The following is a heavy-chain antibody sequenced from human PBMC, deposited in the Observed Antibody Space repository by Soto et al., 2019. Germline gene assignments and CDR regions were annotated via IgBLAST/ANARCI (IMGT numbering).Heavy chain of an antibody. CDR1: GGTFSSYT. CDR2: IIPILGIA. J-gene: IGHJ5*02. Sequence: QVQLVQSGAEVKKPGSSVKVSCKASGGTFSSYTISWVRQAPGQGLEWMGRIIPILGIANYAQKFQGRVTITADKSTSTAYMELRSLRSADTSFDYCAHGRCEEIRYGYRGWFDHWGQGTLVTVSS. CDR3: AHGRCEEIRYGYRGWFDH. V-gene: IGHV1-69*02. D-gene: IGHD5-12*01.